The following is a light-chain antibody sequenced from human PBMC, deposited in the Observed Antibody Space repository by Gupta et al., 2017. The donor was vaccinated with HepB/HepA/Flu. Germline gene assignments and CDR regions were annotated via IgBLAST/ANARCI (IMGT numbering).Light chain of an antibody. Sequence: EIVLTQSPGTLSLSPGERATLSCRASQSVSSSYLAWYQQKPGQAPRLLMYGASSRATGIPDRFSGSGSGTDFTLTISRLEPEDFAVYYCQQEGSSPRTFGQGTKVEIK. J-gene: IGKJ1*01. CDR1: QSVSSSY. V-gene: IGKV3-20*01. CDR2: GAS. CDR3: QQEGSSPRT.